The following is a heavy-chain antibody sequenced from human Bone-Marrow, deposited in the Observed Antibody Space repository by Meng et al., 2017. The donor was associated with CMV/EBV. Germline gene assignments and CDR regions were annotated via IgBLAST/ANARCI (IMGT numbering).Heavy chain of an antibody. CDR2: ISSSGSTI. Sequence: GESLKISCAASGFSFSDYYMNWIRQAPGRELEWVSYISSSGSTIYYADSVKGRFTISRDNAKNSLYLQMNSLRAEDTAVYYCARGATVTDYYYYGMDVWGQGTTVTVSS. CDR3: ARGATVTDYYYYGMDV. J-gene: IGHJ6*02. V-gene: IGHV3-11*01. D-gene: IGHD4-17*01. CDR1: GFSFSDYY.